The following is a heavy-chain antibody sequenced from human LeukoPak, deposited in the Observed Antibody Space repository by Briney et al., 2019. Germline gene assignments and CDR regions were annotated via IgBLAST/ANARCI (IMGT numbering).Heavy chain of an antibody. CDR3: ANRRVDTAMVGLTYFDY. V-gene: IGHV3-9*01. CDR1: GFTFDDYA. D-gene: IGHD5-18*01. Sequence: GRSLRLSCAASGFTFDDYAMHWVRQAPGKGLEWVSGISWNSGSIGYADSVKGRFTISRDNSKNTLYLQMNSLRAEDTAVYYCANRRVDTAMVGLTYFDYWGQGTLVTVSS. CDR2: ISWNSGSI. J-gene: IGHJ4*02.